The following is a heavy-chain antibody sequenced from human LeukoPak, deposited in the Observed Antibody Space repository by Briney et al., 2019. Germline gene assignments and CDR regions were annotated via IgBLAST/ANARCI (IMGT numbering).Heavy chain of an antibody. Sequence: SETLSLTCTVSGGSISSSSYYWGWIRQPPGKGLEWIGSIYYSESTYYTPSLKSRVTISVDTSKNQFSLKLNSVTAADTAGYFCARESGYSTSWYGWYFDYWGQGTLVTVSS. J-gene: IGHJ4*02. CDR1: GGSISSSSYY. D-gene: IGHD6-13*01. CDR3: ARESGYSTSWYGWYFDY. CDR2: IYYSEST. V-gene: IGHV4-39*02.